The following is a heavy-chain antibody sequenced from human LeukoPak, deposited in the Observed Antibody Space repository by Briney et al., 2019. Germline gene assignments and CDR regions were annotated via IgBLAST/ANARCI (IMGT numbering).Heavy chain of an antibody. CDR3: ARDRSGSYPYYFDY. V-gene: IGHV3-21*01. D-gene: IGHD1-26*01. J-gene: IGHJ4*02. Sequence: PGGSLRLSCAASGFTFSSYSMNWVRQAPGKGLEWVSSISSSSSYIYSADSLKGRFTISRDNAKNSLYLQLNSLRADDTAVYYCARDRSGSYPYYFDYWGQGTLVTVSS. CDR2: ISSSSSYI. CDR1: GFTFSSYS.